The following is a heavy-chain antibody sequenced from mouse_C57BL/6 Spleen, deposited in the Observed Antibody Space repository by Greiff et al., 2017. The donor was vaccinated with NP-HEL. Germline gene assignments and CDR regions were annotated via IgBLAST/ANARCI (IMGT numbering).Heavy chain of an antibody. CDR1: GYAFSSYW. V-gene: IGHV1-80*01. J-gene: IGHJ2*01. CDR3: ARYDYDAGYFDY. D-gene: IGHD2-4*01. CDR2: IYPGDGDT. Sequence: QVQLQQSGAELVKPGASVKISCKASGYAFSSYWMNWVKQRPGKGLEWIGQIYPGDGDTNYNGKFKGKATLTADKSSSTAYMQLSSPTSEDSAVYFCARYDYDAGYFDYWGQGTTLTVSS.